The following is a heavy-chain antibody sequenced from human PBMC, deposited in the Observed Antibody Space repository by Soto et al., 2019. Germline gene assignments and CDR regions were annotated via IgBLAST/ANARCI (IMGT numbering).Heavy chain of an antibody. D-gene: IGHD5-12*01. V-gene: IGHV3-43*01. CDR2: ITWNGGNT. CDR1: GFRFDDYN. Sequence: PGGSLRLSCAASGFRFDDYNIHWVRQAPGKGLEWVSLITWNGGNTYYADSVKGRFTISRDGTTKSVSLQMTSLKTEDTGLYYCARETLSVGSALYVWGQGTTVTVSS. CDR3: ARETLSVGSALYV. J-gene: IGHJ6*02.